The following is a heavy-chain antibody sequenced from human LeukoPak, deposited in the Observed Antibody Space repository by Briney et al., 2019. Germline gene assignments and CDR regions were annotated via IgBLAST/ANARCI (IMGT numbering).Heavy chain of an antibody. CDR2: MNEAGSDK. V-gene: IGHV3-7*01. D-gene: IGHD1-1*01. CDR1: GFTFSRFW. Sequence: GGSLRLSCAASGFTFSRFWMSWLRQAPGRGLEWVAHMNEAGSDKYYVEYVKGRFSISRDNAKNSVFLQMNSLRVEDTAVYYCVSWDVGHNNFWGQGAQVTVSS. J-gene: IGHJ1*01. CDR3: VSWDVGHNNF.